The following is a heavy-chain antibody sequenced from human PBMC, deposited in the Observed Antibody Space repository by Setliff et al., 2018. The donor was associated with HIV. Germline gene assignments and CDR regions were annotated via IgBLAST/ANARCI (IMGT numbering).Heavy chain of an antibody. CDR2: IDHGGSI. J-gene: IGHJ6*03. D-gene: IGHD3-22*01. CDR3: ARGAFDTSDYYSNSYYFYIDV. V-gene: IGHV4-34*01. CDR1: GSSITSGGHY. Sequence: PSETLSLTCTVSGSSITSGGHYWSWIRQHPGKGLEWIGEIDHGGSINYNSSLKSRVTISVDTSKNHLSLNVTSVTAADTAVYYCARGAFDTSDYYSNSYYFYIDVWGKGTTVTVSS.